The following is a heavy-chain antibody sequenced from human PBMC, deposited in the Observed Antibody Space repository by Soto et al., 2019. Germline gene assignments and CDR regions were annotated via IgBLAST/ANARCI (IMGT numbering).Heavy chain of an antibody. Sequence: KASETLSLTCAVYGGSFSGYYWSWIRQPPGKGLEWIGEINHSGSTNYNPSLKSRVTISVDTSKNQFSLKLSSVTAADTAVYYCATPLGYSSSWYGGRVNYYYGMDVWGQGTTVTVSS. D-gene: IGHD6-13*01. CDR1: GGSFSGYY. CDR3: ATPLGYSSSWYGGRVNYYYGMDV. J-gene: IGHJ6*02. V-gene: IGHV4-34*01. CDR2: INHSGST.